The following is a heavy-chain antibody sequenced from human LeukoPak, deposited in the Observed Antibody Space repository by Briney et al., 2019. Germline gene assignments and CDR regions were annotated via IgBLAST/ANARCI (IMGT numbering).Heavy chain of an antibody. D-gene: IGHD4-23*01. V-gene: IGHV3-74*01. CDR2: SNSDGSST. CDR3: ARDLKGPVNDVFDM. Sequence: GGSLRLSCAASGFSFSTNRMHWVRQAPGKGLVWVSHSNSDGSSTSYADSVRGRFTISRDNAKNTLYLQMNSLRAEDTAVYYCARDLKGPVNDVFDMWGQGTMVTVSS. CDR1: GFSFSTNR. J-gene: IGHJ3*02.